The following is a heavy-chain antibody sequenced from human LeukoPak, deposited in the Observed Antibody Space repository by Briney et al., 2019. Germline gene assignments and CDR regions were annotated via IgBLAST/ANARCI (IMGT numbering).Heavy chain of an antibody. V-gene: IGHV1-2*02. CDR1: GYTLTSYY. CDR3: ARLFNYYDNSGYYQYYFDY. D-gene: IGHD3-22*01. Sequence: ASVKVSCKASGYTLTSYYMHWVRQAPGQGLEWMGWINPNTGDTSFAQKFQGRVTLTRDTSISTAYMELSRLKPDDTAVYYCARLFNYYDNSGYYQYYFDYWGQGTLVTVSS. J-gene: IGHJ4*02. CDR2: INPNTGDT.